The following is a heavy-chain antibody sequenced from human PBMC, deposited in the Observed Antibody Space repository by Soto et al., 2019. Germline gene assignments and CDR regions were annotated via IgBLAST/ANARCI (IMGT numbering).Heavy chain of an antibody. D-gene: IGHD1-26*01. J-gene: IGHJ5*02. Sequence: QVQLVQSGAEVKKPGASVKVSCKASGYTFTSYGISWVRQAPGQGLEWMGWISAYNGNTNYAQKLQGRVTMTTDTPTSTASMELRSLRSDDTAVYYWARASGSSYWFDPWGQGTLVTVSS. CDR2: ISAYNGNT. V-gene: IGHV1-18*01. CDR1: GYTFTSYG. CDR3: ARASGSSYWFDP.